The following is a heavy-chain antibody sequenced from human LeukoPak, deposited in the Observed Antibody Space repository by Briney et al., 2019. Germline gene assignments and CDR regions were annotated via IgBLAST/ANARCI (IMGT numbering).Heavy chain of an antibody. D-gene: IGHD2-2*01. V-gene: IGHV3-30*04. Sequence: GGSLRLSCAASGFTFSSYAMHWVRQAPGKGLEWVAVISYDGSNKYYADSVKGRFTISRDNSKNTLYLQMNSLRAEDTAVYYCARWRFQLLDYWGQGTLVTVSS. J-gene: IGHJ4*02. CDR2: ISYDGSNK. CDR3: ARWRFQLLDY. CDR1: GFTFSSYA.